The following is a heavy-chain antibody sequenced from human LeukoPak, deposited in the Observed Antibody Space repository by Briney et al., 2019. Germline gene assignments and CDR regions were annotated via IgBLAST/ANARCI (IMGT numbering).Heavy chain of an antibody. D-gene: IGHD3-10*01. Sequence: SETLSLTCAVYGGSFSDYSWRWIRHPPGKGLEGIGEINQSGSTNYNPSLKSRVTISVDTSKTHFSLKLSSVTAADTAVYYCAREITMVRGVTDYWGQGTLVTVSS. J-gene: IGHJ4*02. CDR2: INQSGST. V-gene: IGHV4-34*01. CDR3: AREITMVRGVTDY. CDR1: GGSFSDYS.